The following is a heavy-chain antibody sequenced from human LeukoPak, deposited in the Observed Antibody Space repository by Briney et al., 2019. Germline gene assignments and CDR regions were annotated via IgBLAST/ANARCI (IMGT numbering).Heavy chain of an antibody. CDR1: GGSISSSSYY. D-gene: IGHD1-20*01. CDR2: INHSGST. J-gene: IGHJ5*02. Sequence: TSETLSLTCTVSGGSISSSSYYWSWIRQPPGKGLEWIGEINHSGSTNYNPSLKSRVTISVDTSKNQFSLKLSSVTAADTAVYYCAKATRITGQTGKFDPWGQGTLVTVSS. V-gene: IGHV4-39*07. CDR3: AKATRITGQTGKFDP.